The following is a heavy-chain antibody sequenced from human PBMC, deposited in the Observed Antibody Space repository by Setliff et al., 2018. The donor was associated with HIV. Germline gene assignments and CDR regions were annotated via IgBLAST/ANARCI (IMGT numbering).Heavy chain of an antibody. CDR1: GYSISSGYY. Sequence: PSETLSLTCAVSGYSISSGYYWAWIRQSPGKGLDWIGSIHHSGTTYYNPSLKSRVTISVDTTTNQVSLRVNSVTAVDTAVYYCARVPHRVVGTTTLLYHFDYWGLGTLVTVSS. D-gene: IGHD1-26*01. V-gene: IGHV4-38-2*01. CDR3: ARVPHRVVGTTTLLYHFDY. CDR2: IHHSGTT. J-gene: IGHJ4*02.